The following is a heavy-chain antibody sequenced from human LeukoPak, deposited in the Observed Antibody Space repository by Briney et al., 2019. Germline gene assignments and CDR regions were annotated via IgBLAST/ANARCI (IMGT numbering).Heavy chain of an antibody. V-gene: IGHV5-51*01. D-gene: IGHD1-26*01. Sequence: GESLKISCKGSGYSFTSYWIGWVRQMPGKGLEWMGIIYPGDSDSRYGPSFQGQVTFSADKSISTAYLQWSSLKASDTAMYYCARGGSGTYQPFDLWGEGTLVTVSS. CDR1: GYSFTSYW. CDR2: IYPGDSDS. J-gene: IGHJ4*02. CDR3: ARGGSGTYQPFDL.